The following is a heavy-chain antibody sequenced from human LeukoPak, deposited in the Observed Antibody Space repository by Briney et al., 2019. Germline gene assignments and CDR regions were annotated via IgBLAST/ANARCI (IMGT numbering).Heavy chain of an antibody. V-gene: IGHV5-51*01. Sequence: GESRKISCKGSGYSFTSYWIGWVRQMPGKGLEWMGIIYPGDSDTRYSPSFQGQVTISADKSISTAYLQWSSLKASDTAMYYCARGFRYCSSTSCRSIWFDPWGQGTLVTVSS. D-gene: IGHD2-2*01. CDR3: ARGFRYCSSTSCRSIWFDP. J-gene: IGHJ5*02. CDR2: IYPGDSDT. CDR1: GYSFTSYW.